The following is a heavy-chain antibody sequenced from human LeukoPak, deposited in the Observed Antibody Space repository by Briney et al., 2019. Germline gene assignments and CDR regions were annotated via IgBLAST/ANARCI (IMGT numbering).Heavy chain of an antibody. CDR2: ISGSGGST. CDR3: AKDGMVVVTPGNFDI. CDR1: GFTFSSYA. V-gene: IGHV3-23*01. Sequence: QAGGSLRLSCAASGFTFSSYAMSWVRQAPGKGLEWVSAISGSGGSTYYADSVKGRFTMSSDNSKNTLYLQMNSLRAEDTAVYYCAKDGMVVVTPGNFDIWGQGTMVTVSS. J-gene: IGHJ3*02. D-gene: IGHD3-22*01.